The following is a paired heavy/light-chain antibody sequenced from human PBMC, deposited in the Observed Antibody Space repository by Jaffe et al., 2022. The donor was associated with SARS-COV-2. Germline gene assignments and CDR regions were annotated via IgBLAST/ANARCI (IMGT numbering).Light chain of an antibody. Sequence: DIQMTQSPSTLSASVGDRVTITCRASQSISSWLAWYQQKPGKAPKLLIYKASSLESGVPSRFSGSGSGTEFTLTISSLQPDDFATYYCQQYNSYSPLNTFGQGTKLEIK. CDR3: QQYNSYSPLNT. J-gene: IGKJ2*01. V-gene: IGKV1-5*03. CDR1: QSISSW. CDR2: KAS.
Heavy chain of an antibody. CDR2: ISAYNGNT. CDR3: ARDKGAYSGSYYWFRAFDI. Sequence: QVQLVQSGAEVKKPGASVKVSCKASGYTFTSYGISWVRQAPGQGLEWMGWISAYNGNTNYAQKLQGRVTMTTDTSTSTAYMELRSLRSDDTAVYYCARDKGAYSGSYYWFRAFDIWGQGTMVTVSS. CDR1: GYTFTSYG. D-gene: IGHD1-26*01. J-gene: IGHJ3*02. V-gene: IGHV1-18*01.